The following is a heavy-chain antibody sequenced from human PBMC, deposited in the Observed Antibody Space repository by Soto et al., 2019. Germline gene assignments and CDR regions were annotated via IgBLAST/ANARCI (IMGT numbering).Heavy chain of an antibody. CDR3: ARDDVGTLDY. CDR2: IRQDGIEI. D-gene: IGHD6-13*01. J-gene: IGHJ4*02. Sequence: EVQLVESGGGLVQPGGSLRLSCAASRFTFSSYWMTWVRQAPGKGLEWVAKIRQDGIEIHYVDSVKGRFTISRDSAKNSLFLQMNSLRAEDTAVYYCARDDVGTLDYWGQGTLVTVSS. CDR1: RFTFSSYW. V-gene: IGHV3-7*01.